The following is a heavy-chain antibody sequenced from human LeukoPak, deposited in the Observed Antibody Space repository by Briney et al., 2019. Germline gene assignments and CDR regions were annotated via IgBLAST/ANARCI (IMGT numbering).Heavy chain of an antibody. CDR3: ARDSGRIAAAGNDFDY. V-gene: IGHV3-30-3*01. CDR1: GFTFSSYA. J-gene: IGHJ4*02. Sequence: GGSLRLSCAASGFTFSSYAMHWVRQAPGKGLEWVAVISYDGSNKYYADSVKGRFTISRDNSKNTLYLQMNSLRAEDTAVYYCARDSGRIAAAGNDFDYWGQGTLDTVSS. D-gene: IGHD6-13*01. CDR2: ISYDGSNK.